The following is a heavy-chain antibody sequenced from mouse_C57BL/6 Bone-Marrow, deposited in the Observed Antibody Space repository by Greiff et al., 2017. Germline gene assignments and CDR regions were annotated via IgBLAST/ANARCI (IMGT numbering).Heavy chain of an antibody. V-gene: IGHV1-82*01. CDR3: ARTLIYYDYGAY. CDR1: GYAFSSSW. J-gene: IGHJ3*01. D-gene: IGHD2-4*01. CDR2: IYPGDGDT. Sequence: VKLVESGPELVKPGASVKISCKASGYAFSSSWMNWVKQRPGKGLEWIGRIYPGDGDTNYNGKFKGKATLTADKSSSTAYMQLSSLTSEDSAVYFCARTLIYYDYGAYWGQGTLVTVSA.